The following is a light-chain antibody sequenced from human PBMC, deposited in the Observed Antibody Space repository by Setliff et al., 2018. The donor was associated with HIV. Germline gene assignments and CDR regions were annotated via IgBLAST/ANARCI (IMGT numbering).Light chain of an antibody. CDR1: INNIGSYNR. CDR3: CSYAGTDTFVV. V-gene: IGLV2-23*02. J-gene: IGLJ1*01. Sequence: QSVLTQPPSVSGSPGQSIIISCTGTINNIGSYNRVSWYQQRPGTAPKLIIFEVNKSPSGVSNRFSGSKSGSTASLAISGLQADDEGDYYCCSYAGTDTFVVFGTGTKVTVL. CDR2: EVN.